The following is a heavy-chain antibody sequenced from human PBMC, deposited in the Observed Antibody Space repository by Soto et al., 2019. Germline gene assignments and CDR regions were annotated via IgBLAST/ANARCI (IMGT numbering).Heavy chain of an antibody. D-gene: IGHD6-6*01. CDR3: AYRAARNDAFDI. J-gene: IGHJ3*02. V-gene: IGHV4-31*03. CDR2: IYYSGST. Sequence: PSGTLSLTCTVSGGSISSGGFYWSRIRQHPGKGLEWIGYIYYSGSTYYNPSLKCRVTISVDKSKNHFSLKFISVTAAETAVSYCAYRAARNDAFDILGQGTMVTVSS. CDR1: GGSISSGGFY.